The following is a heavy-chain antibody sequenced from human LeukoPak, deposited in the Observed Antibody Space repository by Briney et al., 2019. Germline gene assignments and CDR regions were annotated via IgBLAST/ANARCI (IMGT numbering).Heavy chain of an antibody. CDR2: IIPIFGTA. Sequence: SVKVSCKASGGTFSSYAISWVRRAPGQGLEWMGGIIPIFGTANYAQKFQGRVTITADESTSTAYMELSSLRSEDTAVYYCARATGDYFDWLFQEAFDIWGQGTMVTVSS. CDR1: GGTFSSYA. D-gene: IGHD3-9*01. V-gene: IGHV1-69*01. CDR3: ARATGDYFDWLFQEAFDI. J-gene: IGHJ3*02.